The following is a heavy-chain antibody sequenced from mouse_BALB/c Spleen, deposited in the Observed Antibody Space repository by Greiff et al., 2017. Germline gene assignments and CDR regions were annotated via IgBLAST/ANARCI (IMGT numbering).Heavy chain of an antibody. J-gene: IGHJ4*01. CDR1: GYTFTDYY. V-gene: IGHV1-77*01. CDR2: IYPGSGNT. CDR3: VHVYYPWYTMDS. Sequence: QVQLQQSGAELARPGASVKLSCKASGYTFTDYYINWVKQRTGQGLEWIGEIYPGSGNTYYNEKFKGKATLTADKSSSTAYMQLSSLTSEDSAVYFSVHVYYPWYTMDSWGQGTSVTVSP. D-gene: IGHD1-1*01.